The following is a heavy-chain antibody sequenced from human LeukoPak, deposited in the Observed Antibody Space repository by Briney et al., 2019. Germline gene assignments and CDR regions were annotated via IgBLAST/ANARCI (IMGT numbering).Heavy chain of an antibody. CDR3: ARDLAAAGISYYYYGMDV. Sequence: PGGSLRLSCAASGFTFSSYAMHWVRQAPGKGLEWVAFISYDGSNKYYADSVKGRFTISRDNSKNTLYLQMNSLRAEDTAVYYCARDLAAAGISYYYYGMDVWGQGTTVTVSS. CDR2: ISYDGSNK. CDR1: GFTFSSYA. D-gene: IGHD6-13*01. V-gene: IGHV3-30-3*01. J-gene: IGHJ6*02.